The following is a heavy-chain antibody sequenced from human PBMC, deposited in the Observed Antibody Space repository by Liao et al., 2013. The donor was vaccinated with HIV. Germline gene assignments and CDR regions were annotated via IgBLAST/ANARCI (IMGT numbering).Heavy chain of an antibody. Sequence: QVQLRESGPGLVKPSGTLSLTCTVSGGSMNHNYWGWIRQPPGKGLEWIGNIYYSGSTNYNPSLKSRVTISVDTSKNQFSLKMTSVTAADTAMYYCAKSGLTRLYYHMDVWGKGATVTVSS. J-gene: IGHJ6*03. V-gene: IGHV4-59*12. CDR2: IYYSGST. CDR3: AKSGLTRLYYHMDV. D-gene: IGHD3-10*01. CDR1: GGSMNHNY.